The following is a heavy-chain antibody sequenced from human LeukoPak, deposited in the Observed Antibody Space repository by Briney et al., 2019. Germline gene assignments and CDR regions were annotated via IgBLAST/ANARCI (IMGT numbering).Heavy chain of an antibody. CDR3: ASYTARYSSSSPLYYYYMDV. D-gene: IGHD6-6*01. CDR2: IYYSGST. CDR1: GGSISSHY. J-gene: IGHJ6*03. V-gene: IGHV4-59*11. Sequence: SETLSLTCTVSGGSISSHYWSWIRQPPGKGLEWIGYIYYSGSTNYNPSLKSRVIISVDTSKNQFSLKLSSVTAADTAVYYCASYTARYSSSSPLYYYYMDVWGKGTTVTVSS.